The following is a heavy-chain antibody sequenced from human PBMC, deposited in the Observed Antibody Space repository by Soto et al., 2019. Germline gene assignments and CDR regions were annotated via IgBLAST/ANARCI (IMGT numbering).Heavy chain of an antibody. CDR1: GYTFTGYY. CDR2: INPNSGGT. V-gene: IGHV1-2*04. Sequence: QVQLVQSGAEVKKPGASVKVSCKASGYTFTGYYMYWVRQAPGQGLEWMGWINPNSGGTNYAQKFQGWVTMTRDTSISTAYMELSRLRSDDTAVYYCARERDYGDYYYYYGMDVWGQGTTVTVSS. D-gene: IGHD4-17*01. CDR3: ARERDYGDYYYYYGMDV. J-gene: IGHJ6*02.